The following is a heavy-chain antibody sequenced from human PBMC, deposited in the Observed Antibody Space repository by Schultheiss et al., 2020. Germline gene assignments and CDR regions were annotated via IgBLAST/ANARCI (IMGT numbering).Heavy chain of an antibody. Sequence: SQTLSLTCAVSGYSISSGYYWGWIRQPPGKGLEWIGSIYHSGSTNYNPSLKSRVTISVDTSKNQFSLKLSSVTAADTAVYYCARGRGGFFDLWGRGTLVTVSS. J-gene: IGHJ2*01. D-gene: IGHD3-10*01. CDR2: IYHSGST. CDR1: GYSISSGYY. CDR3: ARGRGGFFDL. V-gene: IGHV4-38-2*01.